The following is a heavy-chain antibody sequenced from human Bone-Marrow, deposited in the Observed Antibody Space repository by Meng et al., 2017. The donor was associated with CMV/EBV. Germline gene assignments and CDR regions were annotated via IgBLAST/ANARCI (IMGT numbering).Heavy chain of an antibody. CDR2: IKSKTDGGTT. CDR1: GFTFSNAW. J-gene: IGHJ6*02. V-gene: IGHV3-15*01. CDR3: TTVSLPYYDFWSGYPNPPDYYYYGMDV. D-gene: IGHD3-3*01. Sequence: GGSLRLSCAASGFTFSNAWMSWVRQAPGKGLEWVGRIKSKTDGGTTDYAAPVKGRFTISRDDSKNTLYLQMNSLKTEDTAVYYCTTVSLPYYDFWSGYPNPPDYYYYGMDVWGQGPTVTVSS.